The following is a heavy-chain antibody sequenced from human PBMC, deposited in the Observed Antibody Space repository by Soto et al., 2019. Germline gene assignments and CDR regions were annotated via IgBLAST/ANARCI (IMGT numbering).Heavy chain of an antibody. J-gene: IGHJ5*02. Sequence: SVKVSCKASGGTFSSYTISWVRQAPGQGLEWMGRIIPILGIANYAQKFQGRVTITADKSTSTAYMELSSLRSEDTAVYYCARGWANYDSSPDLWGQGTLVTVSS. CDR1: GGTFSSYT. D-gene: IGHD3-3*01. CDR3: ARGWANYDSSPDL. CDR2: IIPILGIA. V-gene: IGHV1-69*02.